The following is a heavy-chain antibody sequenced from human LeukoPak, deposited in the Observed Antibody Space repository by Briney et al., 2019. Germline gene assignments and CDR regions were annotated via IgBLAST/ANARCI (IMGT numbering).Heavy chain of an antibody. D-gene: IGHD1-26*01. V-gene: IGHV3-23*01. Sequence: GGSLRLSCAASGFTFSSYAMSWVRQAPGKGLEWVSAISGSGGSTYYADSVKGRFTISRDNSKNPLYLQMNSLRAEDTAEYYCAKGQAGRLPVHNWFDPWGQGTLVTVSS. CDR3: AKGQAGRLPVHNWFDP. CDR1: GFTFSSYA. J-gene: IGHJ5*02. CDR2: ISGSGGST.